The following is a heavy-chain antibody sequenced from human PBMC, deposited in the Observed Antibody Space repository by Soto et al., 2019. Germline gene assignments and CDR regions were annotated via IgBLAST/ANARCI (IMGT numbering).Heavy chain of an antibody. V-gene: IGHV4-61*05. CDR1: GGSIGSSSDY. D-gene: IGHD1-1*01. J-gene: IGHJ6*02. Sequence: PSETLSLTCTVSGGSIGSSSDYWVWLRQPPGKGLEWIGYIYYSGSTNYNPSLKSRVTISVDTSKNQFSLKLSSVTATDTAVYYCARQTTTRYYYYYYGMDVWGQGTTVTVSS. CDR3: ARQTTTRYYYYYYGMDV. CDR2: IYYSGST.